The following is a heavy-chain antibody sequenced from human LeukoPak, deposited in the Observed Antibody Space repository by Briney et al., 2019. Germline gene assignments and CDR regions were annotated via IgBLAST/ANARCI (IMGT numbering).Heavy chain of an antibody. V-gene: IGHV4-39*07. CDR2: INHSGST. J-gene: IGHJ6*03. Sequence: KPSETLSLTCTVSGGSISSSGSYWGWIRQPPGKGLEWIGEINHSGSTNYNPSLKSRVTISVDTSKNQFSLKLSSVTAADTAVYYCARVFGGSLNYYYYMDVWGKGTTVTVSS. CDR3: ARVFGGSLNYYYYMDV. D-gene: IGHD1-26*01. CDR1: GGSISSSGSY.